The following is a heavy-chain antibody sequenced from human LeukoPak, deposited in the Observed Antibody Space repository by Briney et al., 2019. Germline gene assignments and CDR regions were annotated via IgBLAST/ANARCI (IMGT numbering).Heavy chain of an antibody. D-gene: IGHD2-21*01. J-gene: IGHJ4*02. V-gene: IGHV3-30*02. CDR1: GFTFSNYG. Sequence: PGGSLRLSCAASGFTFSNYGMHWVRQAPGKGLEWVAFIRYDARNIYYADSVKGRFTISRDNSKKTLYLQMNSLRAEDTAFYYCAKDIYSDGELDHWGQGTLVIVSS. CDR3: AKDIYSDGELDH. CDR2: IRYDARNI.